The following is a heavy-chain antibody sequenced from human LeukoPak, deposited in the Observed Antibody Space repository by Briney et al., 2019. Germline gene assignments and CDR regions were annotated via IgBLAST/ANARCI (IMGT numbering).Heavy chain of an antibody. CDR2: IIPIFGTA. J-gene: IGHJ4*02. Sequence: GASVKVSCKASGGTFSSYAISWVRRAPGQGLEWMGRIIPIFGTANYAQKFQGRVTITTDESTSTAYMELSSLRSEDTAVYYCARDDTSRSGQYENYAFDYWGQGTLVTVSS. CDR1: GGTFSSYA. CDR3: ARDDTSRSGQYENYAFDY. D-gene: IGHD1-7*01. V-gene: IGHV1-69*05.